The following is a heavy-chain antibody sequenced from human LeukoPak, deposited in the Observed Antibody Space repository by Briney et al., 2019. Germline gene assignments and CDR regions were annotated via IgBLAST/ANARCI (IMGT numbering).Heavy chain of an antibody. CDR2: ISPGDSGT. D-gene: IGHD6-19*01. CDR3: ARFYPLSVSNGWYDY. Sequence: GESLKISCQGSGYSFTSYWIGWVRQMPGKGLEWMGIISPGDSGTRYSPSFQGQVTISVDKSITAAYLQWSSLKASDTAMYYCARFYPLSVSNGWYDYWGQGALVTVSS. V-gene: IGHV5-51*01. CDR1: GYSFTSYW. J-gene: IGHJ4*02.